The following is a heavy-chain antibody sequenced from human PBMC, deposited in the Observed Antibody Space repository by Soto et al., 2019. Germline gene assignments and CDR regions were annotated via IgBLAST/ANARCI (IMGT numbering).Heavy chain of an antibody. CDR1: GGSISSGGYY. Sequence: PSETLSLTXTVSGGSISSGGYYWSWIRQHPGKGLEWIGYIYYSGSTYYNPSLKSRVTISVDTSKNQFSLKLSSVTAADTAVYYCARDRGGWGSSPSCYLGRCYYYYYGMDVWGQGTTVTVSS. CDR3: ARDRGGWGSSPSCYLGRCYYYYYGMDV. D-gene: IGHD2-2*01. J-gene: IGHJ6*02. CDR2: IYYSGST. V-gene: IGHV4-31*02.